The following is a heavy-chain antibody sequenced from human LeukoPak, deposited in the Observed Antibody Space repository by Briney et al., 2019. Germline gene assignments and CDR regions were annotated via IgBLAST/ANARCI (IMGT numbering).Heavy chain of an antibody. CDR3: ARGGETHCSSTSCHLLPFDY. CDR2: INPNSGGA. D-gene: IGHD2-2*01. V-gene: IGHV1-2*02. J-gene: IGHJ4*02. CDR1: GYTFTGYY. Sequence: ASVKVSCKASGYTFTGYYIHWVRQAPGQGLGWMGWINPNSGGAMYAQKFQGRVTMTRDTSISTAHMELSRLRSDDTAVYYCARGGETHCSSTSCHLLPFDYWGQGTLVTVSS.